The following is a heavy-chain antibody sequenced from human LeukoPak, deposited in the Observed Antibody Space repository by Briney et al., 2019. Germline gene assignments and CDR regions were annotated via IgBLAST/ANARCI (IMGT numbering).Heavy chain of an antibody. CDR2: IWFDGSVK. V-gene: IGHV3-33*06. CDR1: GVTFNTHG. D-gene: IGHD3-3*01. Sequence: GGSLRLSCAASGVTFNTHGMHWVRQAPGKGLWWLAAIWFDGSVKHYSDAVKGRFTISRDNSLNTLYLQVNSLRVEDTAIYYCAKDTAIQLLEPAFWGQGTLVTVSS. J-gene: IGHJ4*02. CDR3: AKDTAIQLLEPAF.